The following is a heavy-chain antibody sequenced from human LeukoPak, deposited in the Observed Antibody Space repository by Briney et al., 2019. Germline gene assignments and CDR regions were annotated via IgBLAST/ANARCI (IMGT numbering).Heavy chain of an antibody. CDR2: INPNSGGT. D-gene: IGHD6-6*01. V-gene: IGHV1-2*02. Sequence: ASVKLSCKASGYTFTGYYMHWVRQAPGQGLEWMGWINPNSGGTNYAQKFQGRVTMTRATSISTAYMELSRLRSDDTAVYYCARGKSSIAARPGAFDIWGQGTMVTVSS. CDR3: ARGKSSIAARPGAFDI. J-gene: IGHJ3*02. CDR1: GYTFTGYY.